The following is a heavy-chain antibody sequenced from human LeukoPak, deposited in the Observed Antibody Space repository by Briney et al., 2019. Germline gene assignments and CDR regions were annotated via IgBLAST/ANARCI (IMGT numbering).Heavy chain of an antibody. J-gene: IGHJ4*02. CDR3: ASRPTYYYDSSGYYYDY. D-gene: IGHD3-22*01. CDR1: GGSISSSNW. V-gene: IGHV4-4*02. Sequence: PSETLSLTCAVSGGSISSSNWWSWVRQPPGKGLEWIGEIYHSGSTNYNPSLKSRVTISVDTSKNQFSLKLSSVTAADTAVYYCASRPTYYYDSSGYYYDYWGQGTLVTVSS. CDR2: IYHSGST.